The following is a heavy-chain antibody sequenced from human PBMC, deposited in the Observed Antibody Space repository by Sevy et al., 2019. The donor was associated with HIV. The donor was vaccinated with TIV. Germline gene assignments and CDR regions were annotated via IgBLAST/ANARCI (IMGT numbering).Heavy chain of an antibody. D-gene: IGHD3-10*01. J-gene: IGHJ4*02. CDR1: GFTFSSYW. V-gene: IGHV3-74*01. CDR3: EAAYFGSGNYYRHYFDY. Sequence: GGSLRLSCAASGFTFSSYWMHWVRRAPGKGLVWVSGISGDGSSTNYGDSVKGRFTISRDNAKNTLYLQMNSLRAEDTAVYYCEAAYFGSGNYYRHYFDYWGQGSLVTVSS. CDR2: ISGDGSST.